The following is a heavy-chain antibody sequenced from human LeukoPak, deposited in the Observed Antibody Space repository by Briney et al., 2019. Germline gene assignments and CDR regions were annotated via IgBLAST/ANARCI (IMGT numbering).Heavy chain of an antibody. CDR2: LGTAGDT. Sequence: GGSLRLSCAASGLTFSSYAMTWVRQPAGEGLEWVSALGTAGDTFYPGSVKGRFSISRDNAKKSLFLQMNSLRVEDTAIYYCARQSTPHGNFDYWGQGTLVTVSS. CDR1: GLTFSSYA. V-gene: IGHV3-13*01. CDR3: ARQSTPHGNFDY. D-gene: IGHD1-1*01. J-gene: IGHJ4*02.